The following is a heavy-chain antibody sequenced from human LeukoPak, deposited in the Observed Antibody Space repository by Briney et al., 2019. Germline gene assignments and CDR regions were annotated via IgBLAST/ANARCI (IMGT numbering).Heavy chain of an antibody. CDR2: ISGSGGST. D-gene: IGHD3-10*01. Sequence: GGSLRLSCAASGFTFSSYAMSWVRQAPEKGLEWVSAISGSGGSTYYADSVKGRFTISRDNSKNTLYLQMNSLRAEDTAVYYCAKIYYGSGSYPPYFDYWGQGTLVTVSS. V-gene: IGHV3-23*01. CDR3: AKIYYGSGSYPPYFDY. CDR1: GFTFSSYA. J-gene: IGHJ4*02.